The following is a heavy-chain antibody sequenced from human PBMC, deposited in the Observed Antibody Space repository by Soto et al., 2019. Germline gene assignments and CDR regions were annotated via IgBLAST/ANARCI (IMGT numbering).Heavy chain of an antibody. Sequence: EVQLLESGGGLVQPGGSLRLSCAASGFTFSNFAMSWVRQAPGKGLEWVSAITGSGGSTYYADSVKGRFTISRDNSKNTLYLQMNSRRAEDTAVYYCAMLNCLRWPQVGDYWGQGTLVTVSS. J-gene: IGHJ4*02. CDR1: GFTFSNFA. D-gene: IGHD2-21*01. V-gene: IGHV3-23*01. CDR3: AMLNCLRWPQVGDY. CDR2: ITGSGGST.